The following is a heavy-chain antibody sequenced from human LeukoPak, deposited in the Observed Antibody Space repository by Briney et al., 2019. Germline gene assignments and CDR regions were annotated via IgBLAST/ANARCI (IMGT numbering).Heavy chain of an antibody. CDR2: INWNGGST. V-gene: IGHV3-20*04. D-gene: IGHD1-26*01. CDR3: AREIGSYYAFDI. J-gene: IGHJ3*02. CDR1: GFIFDDHG. Sequence: PGGSLRLSCAASGFIFDDHGMSWVCQVPGKGLEWVSGINWNGGSTGYADSVKGRFTISRDNAKNSLYLQMNSLRAEDTAVYYCAREIGSYYAFDIRGQGTMVTVSS.